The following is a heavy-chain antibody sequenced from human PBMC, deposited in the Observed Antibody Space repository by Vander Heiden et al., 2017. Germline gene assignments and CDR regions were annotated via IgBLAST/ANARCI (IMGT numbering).Heavy chain of an antibody. Sequence: QVQLVQSGAEVKTPGPSVKVSCNASGGTFSSYAISWVRQAPGQGLEWMGGIIPIFGTANYEQKFQGRVTITADESTSTAYMELSSLRSEDTAVYYCARLGGDLLYWGQGTLVTVSS. CDR3: ARLGGDLLY. CDR1: GGTFSSYA. V-gene: IGHV1-69*01. CDR2: IIPIFGTA. J-gene: IGHJ4*02. D-gene: IGHD2-21*02.